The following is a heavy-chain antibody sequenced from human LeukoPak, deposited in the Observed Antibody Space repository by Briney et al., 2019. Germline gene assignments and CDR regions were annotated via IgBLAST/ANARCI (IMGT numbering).Heavy chain of an antibody. D-gene: IGHD3-9*01. CDR2: LFSSGNT. J-gene: IGHJ4*02. V-gene: IGHV4-4*07. CDR1: GGSIISYS. CDR3: ARDKRYFDFFDY. Sequence: SETLSLTCTVSGGSIISYSWSWIRQPAGKGLEWIGRLFSSGNTNYNPSLKSRVTMSVDTSKNQFSLKLNSVTAADTAVYYCARDKRYFDFFDYWGQGILVTVSS.